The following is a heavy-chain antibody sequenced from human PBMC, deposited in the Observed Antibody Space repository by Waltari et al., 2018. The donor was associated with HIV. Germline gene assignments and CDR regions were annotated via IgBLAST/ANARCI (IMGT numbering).Heavy chain of an antibody. CDR1: GFSFGDYS. J-gene: IGHJ4*02. V-gene: IGHV3-49*04. CDR3: TKAVAGFYYFDY. CDR2: IRSKTYVGKT. D-gene: IGHD6-19*01. Sequence: EVQLVESGGGLVQPGRSLRLSCAASGFSFGDYSMSWVRQAPGKGLEGVGFIRSKTYVGKTEYAASVKGRFTISRDDSKSIAYLQMNSLKTEDTAVYYCTKAVAGFYYFDYWGQGTQVTVSS.